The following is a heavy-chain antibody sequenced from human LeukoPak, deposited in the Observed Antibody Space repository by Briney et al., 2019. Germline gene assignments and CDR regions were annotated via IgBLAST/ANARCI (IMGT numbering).Heavy chain of an antibody. CDR2: ISSSGSTI. J-gene: IGHJ6*04. D-gene: IGHD2-2*01. Sequence: GGSLRLSCAASGFTFSSYEMNWVRQAPGKGLYWVSYISSSGSTIYYADSVKGRFTISRDNAKNSLYLQMNSLRAEDTAVYYCARGGYCSSTSCRYYYYYYGMDVWGKGTTVTVSS. CDR3: ARGGYCSSTSCRYYYYYYGMDV. V-gene: IGHV3-48*03. CDR1: GFTFSSYE.